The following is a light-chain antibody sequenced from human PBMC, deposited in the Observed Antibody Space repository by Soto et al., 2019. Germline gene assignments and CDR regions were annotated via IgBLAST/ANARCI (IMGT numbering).Light chain of an antibody. J-gene: IGKJ1*01. CDR2: GAS. V-gene: IGKV3-20*01. CDR1: QTISSSY. CDR3: QHYGT. Sequence: EVVLTQSPGTLSLSPGERATLSCRASQTISSSYLAWYQQRPGQAPRLLIYGASSRATGIPDRFSGSGSGTDFNLTISRLEPEDFAVYYCQHYGTFGQGTKVEIK.